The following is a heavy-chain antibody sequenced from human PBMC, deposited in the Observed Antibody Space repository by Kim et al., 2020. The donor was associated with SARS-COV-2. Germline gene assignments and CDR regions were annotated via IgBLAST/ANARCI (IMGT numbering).Heavy chain of an antibody. CDR3: ARTRPGLYSSSWYDGPGAFDI. Sequence: GGSLRLSCAASGFTFSDYYMSWVRQAPGKGLEWVSYISSSSSNTNYADSVKGRFTISRDNAKNSLYLQMNSLRDEDTAVYYCARTRPGLYSSSWYDGPGAFDIWGQGTLVTVSS. CDR1: GFTFSDYY. J-gene: IGHJ3*02. CDR2: ISSSSSNT. V-gene: IGHV3-11*03. D-gene: IGHD6-13*01.